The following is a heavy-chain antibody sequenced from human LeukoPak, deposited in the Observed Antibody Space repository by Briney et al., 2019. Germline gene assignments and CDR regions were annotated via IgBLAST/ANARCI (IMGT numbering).Heavy chain of an antibody. CDR2: INQDGSEE. J-gene: IGHJ4*02. CDR3: VRDGGVSGYDLLDY. D-gene: IGHD5-12*01. CDR1: GFTFSNYW. V-gene: IGHV3-7*01. Sequence: PGGSLRLSCVASGFTFSNYWMTWVRQAPGKGLEWVAHINQDGSEEHYMDSAKARFTISRDNAKNSLCLQMNSLRAEDTAVYYCVRDGGVSGYDLLDYWGQGTLVTVSS.